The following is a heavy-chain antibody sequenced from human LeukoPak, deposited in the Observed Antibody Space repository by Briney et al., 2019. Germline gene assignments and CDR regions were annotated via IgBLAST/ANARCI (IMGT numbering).Heavy chain of an antibody. CDR3: AKTYYYASGSF. CDR1: GFIFTDYP. J-gene: IGHJ4*02. CDR2: MSIDGNTK. V-gene: IGHV3-30-3*01. Sequence: GGSLRLSCAASGFIFTDYPIHWVRQTPDKGLECVALMSIDGNTKYYANSVRGRFTVSRDNSKNTVYLQMNSLRAEDTAVYYCAKTYYYASGSFWGQGTLVTVSS. D-gene: IGHD3-10*01.